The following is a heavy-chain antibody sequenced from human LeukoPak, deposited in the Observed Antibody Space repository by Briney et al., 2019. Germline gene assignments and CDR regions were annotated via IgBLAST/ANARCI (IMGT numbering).Heavy chain of an antibody. D-gene: IGHD6-6*01. CDR3: ARVDRIAARPGYFDY. CDR1: GGSISSHY. J-gene: IGHJ4*02. CDR2: IYYSGST. V-gene: IGHV4-59*11. Sequence: PSETLSLTCTVSGGSISSHYWSWIRQPPGKGLEWIGYIYYSGSTNYTPSLKSRVTISVDTSKNQFSLKLSSVTAADPALYYCARVDRIAARPGYFDYWGQGTLVTVSS.